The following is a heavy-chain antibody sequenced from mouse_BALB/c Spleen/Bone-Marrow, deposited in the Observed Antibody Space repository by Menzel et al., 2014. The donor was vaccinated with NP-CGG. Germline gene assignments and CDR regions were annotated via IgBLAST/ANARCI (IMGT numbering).Heavy chain of an antibody. Sequence: VQLQQSGAELVKPGASVKLSCTASGFNIKDTYMHWVKQRPEQGLEWIGRMDPANGNTKYDPKFQGKATITADTSSNTAYLQLSSLPSEDTAVYYCTTYYGSRFTYWGQGTLVTVSA. CDR3: TTYYGSRFTY. D-gene: IGHD2-9*01. CDR1: GFNIKDTY. V-gene: IGHV14-3*02. J-gene: IGHJ3*01. CDR2: MDPANGNT.